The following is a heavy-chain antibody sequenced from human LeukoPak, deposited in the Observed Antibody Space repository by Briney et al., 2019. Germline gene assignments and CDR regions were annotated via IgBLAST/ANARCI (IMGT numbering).Heavy chain of an antibody. J-gene: IGHJ6*03. CDR3: ARSTGYSKLWGARPHYMDV. CDR2: MNPNSGNT. Sequence: ASVKVSCKASGYTFTSYDINWVRQATGQGLEWMGWMNPNSGNTGYARKFQGRVTMTRNTSISTAYMELSSLRSEDTAVYYCARSTGYSKLWGARPHYMDVWGKGTTVTVSS. CDR1: GYTFTSYD. D-gene: IGHD4-11*01. V-gene: IGHV1-8*01.